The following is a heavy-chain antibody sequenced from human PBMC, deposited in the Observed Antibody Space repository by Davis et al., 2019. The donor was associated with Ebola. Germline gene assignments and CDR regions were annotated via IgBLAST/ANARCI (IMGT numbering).Heavy chain of an antibody. V-gene: IGHV4-4*01. J-gene: IGHJ4*02. D-gene: IGHD6-13*01. Sequence: GSLRLSCTVSAGSISSSNWWSWVRQPPGKGLEWIGEIYHSGSTNYNPSLKSRVSISVDTSKNQFSLKLSSVTAADTAVYFCARRSYSSSLIDSWGQGSLVTVSS. CDR3: ARRSYSSSLIDS. CDR1: AGSISSSNW. CDR2: IYHSGST.